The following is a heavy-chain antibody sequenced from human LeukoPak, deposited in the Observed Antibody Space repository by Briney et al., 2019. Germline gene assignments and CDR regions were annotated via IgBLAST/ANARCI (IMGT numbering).Heavy chain of an antibody. Sequence: GGSLRLSCAASGFTFSSYAMSWVRQAPGKGLEWVSAISGSGGSTYYADSVKGRFTISRDNSKNTLYLQMNSLRAEDTAVYYCAKKDYCSSTSCYFHAYDYRGQGTLVTVSS. V-gene: IGHV3-23*01. CDR2: ISGSGGST. CDR3: AKKDYCSSTSCYFHAYDY. D-gene: IGHD2-2*01. J-gene: IGHJ4*02. CDR1: GFTFSSYA.